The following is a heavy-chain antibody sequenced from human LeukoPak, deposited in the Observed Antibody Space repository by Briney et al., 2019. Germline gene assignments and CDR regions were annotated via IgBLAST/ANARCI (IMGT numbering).Heavy chain of an antibody. Sequence: SETLSLTCSVSGDSISTYYWSWIRQHPGKGLEWMGYVYYSGSTNYNPSLRSRVTISVDTSKSQFSLKLTSVTAADTAVYYCARRLAVTGRYYFDFWGPGTLVTVSS. CDR3: ARRLAVTGRYYFDF. V-gene: IGHV4-59*08. CDR2: VYYSGST. J-gene: IGHJ4*02. D-gene: IGHD6-19*01. CDR1: GDSISTYY.